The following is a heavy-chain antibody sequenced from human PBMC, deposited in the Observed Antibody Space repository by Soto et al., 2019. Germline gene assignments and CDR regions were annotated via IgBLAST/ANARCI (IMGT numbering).Heavy chain of an antibody. V-gene: IGHV4-30-2*01. CDR2: IYHSGST. CDR3: ARRRGYSYGYGSSEGVFDP. Sequence: SETLSLTCAVSGGYIISGGYSGSWIRQPPGKSLEWIGYIYHSGSTYYNPSLKSRVTISVDRSKNQFSLKLSSVTAADTAVYYCARRRGYSYGYGSSEGVFDPWGQGTLVTVSS. D-gene: IGHD5-18*01. CDR1: GGYIISGGYS. J-gene: IGHJ5*02.